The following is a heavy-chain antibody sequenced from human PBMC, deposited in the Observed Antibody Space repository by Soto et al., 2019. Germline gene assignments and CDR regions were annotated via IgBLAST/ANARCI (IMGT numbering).Heavy chain of an antibody. CDR2: ISGSGGST. D-gene: IGHD2-8*01. Sequence: GGSLRLSCAASGFTFSSYAMSWVRQAPGKGLEWVSAISGSGGSTYYADSVKGRFTISRDNSKNTLYLQMNSLRAEDMAVYYCAKDEGYCTNGVVYNDYWGQGTLVTVSS. J-gene: IGHJ4*02. CDR1: GFTFSSYA. CDR3: AKDEGYCTNGVVYNDY. V-gene: IGHV3-23*01.